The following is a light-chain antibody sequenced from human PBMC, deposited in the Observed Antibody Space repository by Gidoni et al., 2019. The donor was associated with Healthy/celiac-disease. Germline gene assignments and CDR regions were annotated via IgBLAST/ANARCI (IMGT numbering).Light chain of an antibody. J-gene: IGLJ2*01. Sequence: QLELTQSPSASASLGASVKLTCTLDSGHSHYAIAWHQQQPEKGPRYLMKVNSDGSHTKGDGIPDRFSGSISGAERYLTISSLQSEDEADYYCQTWGTGIRVFGGGTKLTV. CDR2: VNSDGSH. CDR1: SGHSHYA. V-gene: IGLV4-69*01. CDR3: QTWGTGIRV.